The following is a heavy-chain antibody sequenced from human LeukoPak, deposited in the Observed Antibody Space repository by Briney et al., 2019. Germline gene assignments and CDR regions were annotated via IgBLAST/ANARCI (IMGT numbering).Heavy chain of an antibody. CDR3: ARDPPAAGQTLNAFDI. Sequence: SQTLSLTCAISGDSVSSNSATWNWIRQSPSRGLEWLGRTYYRSKWYNDYAVSVKSRVSIKPDTSKNQFSLQLSSVTSEDTAMYFCARDPPAAGQTLNAFDIWGQGTMVTVSS. J-gene: IGHJ3*02. V-gene: IGHV6-1*01. CDR2: TYYRSKWYN. CDR1: GDSVSSNSAT. D-gene: IGHD2-15*01.